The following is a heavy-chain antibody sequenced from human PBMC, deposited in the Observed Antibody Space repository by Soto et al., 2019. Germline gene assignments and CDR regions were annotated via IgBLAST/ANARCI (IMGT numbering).Heavy chain of an antibody. CDR1: GFTFSSYG. D-gene: IGHD2-21*02. CDR2: ISYEGSNQ. CDR3: AKLTLVRDGDPSDY. Sequence: QVQLVESGGGVVQPGRSLRLSCAASGFTFSSYGMHWVRQAPGKGLEWVAVISYEGSNQYYADSVKDRFTISRDNSKNTRYLQMDSLRVEDTAVYHCAKLTLVRDGDPSDYWGQGTLVTVSS. J-gene: IGHJ4*02. V-gene: IGHV3-30*18.